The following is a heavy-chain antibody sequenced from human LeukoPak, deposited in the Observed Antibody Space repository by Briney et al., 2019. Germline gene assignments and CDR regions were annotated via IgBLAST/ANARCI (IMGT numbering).Heavy chain of an antibody. CDR3: ARDEMVRGVTPNWFDP. CDR1: GFTFSRYA. Sequence: QPGGSLRLSCSASGFTFSRYAMYWVRQAPGKGLEYVSAISSNGGSTYYADSVKGRFTISRDNSKNTLYLQANNLRVEDTAVYYCARDEMVRGVTPNWFDPWGQGTLVTVSS. D-gene: IGHD3-10*01. V-gene: IGHV3-64*04. CDR2: ISSNGGST. J-gene: IGHJ5*02.